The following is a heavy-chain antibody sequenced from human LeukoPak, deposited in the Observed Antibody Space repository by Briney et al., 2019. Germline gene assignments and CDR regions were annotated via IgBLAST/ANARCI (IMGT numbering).Heavy chain of an antibody. CDR2: IIASNGNT. Sequence: ASLKVSCKASGYTFTSYGFSWVGQPPGQGLEWMGWIIASNGNTTNAQKLQGRVTMTTDTSTSTASMELRSLRSDDTAVYYFARVLASYYYDTNGAFDFWGQGTLVTVSS. J-gene: IGHJ4*02. CDR1: GYTFTSYG. D-gene: IGHD3-22*01. V-gene: IGHV1-18*01. CDR3: ARVLASYYYDTNGAFDF.